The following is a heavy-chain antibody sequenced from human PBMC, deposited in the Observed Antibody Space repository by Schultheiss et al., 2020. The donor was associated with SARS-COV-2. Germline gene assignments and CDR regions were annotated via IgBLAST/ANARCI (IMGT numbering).Heavy chain of an antibody. J-gene: IGHJ1*01. D-gene: IGHD2-15*01. CDR3: AKSFCTGGSCPEYFQY. CDR2: ISYDGSNK. CDR1: GFTFSSYA. Sequence: GGSLRLSCAASGFTFSSYAMHWVRQAPGKGLEWVAVISYDGSNKYYADSVKGRFTISRDNSKNTLYLQLNSLRAEDTAVYYCAKSFCTGGSCPEYFQYWGQGTLVTVSS. V-gene: IGHV3-30*07.